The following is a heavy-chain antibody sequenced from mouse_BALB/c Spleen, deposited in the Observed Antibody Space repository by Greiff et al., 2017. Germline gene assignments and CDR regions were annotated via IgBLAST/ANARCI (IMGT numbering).Heavy chain of an antibody. CDR3: ARDRAYYGSYFDV. V-gene: IGHV2-6-7*01. CDR1: GFSLTGYG. D-gene: IGHD1-2*01. J-gene: IGHJ1*01. Sequence: VKLQESGPGLVAPSQSLSITCTVSGFSLTGYGVNWVRQPPGKGLEWLGMIWGDGSTDYNSALKSRLSISKDNSKSQVFLKMNSLQTDDTARYYCARDRAYYGSYFDVWGAGTTVTVSS. CDR2: IWGDGST.